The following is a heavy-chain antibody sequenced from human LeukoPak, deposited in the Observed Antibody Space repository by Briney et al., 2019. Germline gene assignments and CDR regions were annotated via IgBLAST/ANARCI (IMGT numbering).Heavy chain of an antibody. Sequence: GASVKVSCKASGYTFTSYGIRWVRQAPGQGLEWMGWISTYNGDTNYAQKLQGRVTMTRDTSTSTVYMELSSLRSEDTAVYYCARGYGSSWFDPWGQGTLVTVSS. D-gene: IGHD3-10*01. CDR2: ISTYNGDT. CDR3: ARGYGSSWFDP. V-gene: IGHV1-18*01. J-gene: IGHJ5*02. CDR1: GYTFTSYG.